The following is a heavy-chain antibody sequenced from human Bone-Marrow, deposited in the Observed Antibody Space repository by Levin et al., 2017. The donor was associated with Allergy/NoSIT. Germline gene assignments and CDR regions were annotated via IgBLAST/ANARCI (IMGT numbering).Heavy chain of an antibody. D-gene: IGHD6-19*01. CDR3: AKEGPDRSGCSDY. Sequence: GESLKISCAAAGFTFSRYAMHWVRQAPGKGLEWVAVISYDGSNKYYVDSVKGRFTISRDNSKNTLFLQMDSLRAEDTAVYYCAKEGPDRSGCSDYWGQGTLVTVSS. V-gene: IGHV3-30*18. J-gene: IGHJ4*02. CDR2: ISYDGSNK. CDR1: GFTFSRYA.